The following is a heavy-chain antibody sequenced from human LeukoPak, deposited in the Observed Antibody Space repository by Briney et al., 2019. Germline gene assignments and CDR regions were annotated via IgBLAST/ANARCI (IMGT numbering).Heavy chain of an antibody. J-gene: IGHJ6*02. V-gene: IGHV3-30*03. CDR1: GFTFSSYG. CDR3: ARGCIDSSGPRNYYYYYGMDV. D-gene: IGHD3-22*01. Sequence: SGGSLRLSCAASGFTFSSYGMHWVRQAPGKGLEWVAVISYDGSNKYYADSVKGRFTISRDNSKNTLYLQMGSLRAEDMAVYYCARGCIDSSGPRNYYYYYGMDVWGQGTTVTVSS. CDR2: ISYDGSNK.